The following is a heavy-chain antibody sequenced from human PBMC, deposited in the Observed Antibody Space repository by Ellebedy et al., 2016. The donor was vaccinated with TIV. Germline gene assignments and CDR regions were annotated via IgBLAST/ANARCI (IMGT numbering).Heavy chain of an antibody. J-gene: IGHJ1*01. V-gene: IGHV1-18*01. CDR2: INAATGNT. Sequence: AASVKVSCKASGHTFTSYGISWVRQVPAQGLEWLRWINAATGNTRYSQKFQGRVPLTRDTSANTAYMELTSLTSEDTAVYFCARGANGLSQRDPSPLFQYWGQGTPVTVSS. D-gene: IGHD1-26*01. CDR1: GHTFTSYG. CDR3: ARGANGLSQRDPSPLFQY.